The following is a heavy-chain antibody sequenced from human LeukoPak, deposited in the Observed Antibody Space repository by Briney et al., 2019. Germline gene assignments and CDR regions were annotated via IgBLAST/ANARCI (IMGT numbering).Heavy chain of an antibody. V-gene: IGHV3-48*01. CDR2: ISSRSDVI. D-gene: IGHD6-13*01. CDR1: GFTFNTYN. CDR3: APSEEKQQLDP. Sequence: QAGGSLRLSCAASGFTFNTYNMDWVRQAPGKGLEWVSYISSRSDVIYYADSAKGRFTISRDNVKNSLYLQMNSLRAEDTAVYYCAPSEEKQQLDPWGQGTLVTVSS. J-gene: IGHJ5*02.